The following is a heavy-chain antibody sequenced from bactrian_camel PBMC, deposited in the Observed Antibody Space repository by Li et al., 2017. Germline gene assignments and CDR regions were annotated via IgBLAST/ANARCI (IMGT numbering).Heavy chain of an antibody. D-gene: IGHD3*01. V-gene: IGHV3S32*01. Sequence: DVQLVESGGGSVQAGGSLRLSCDFSAYTHESHCWAWFRQGPGKEREGVATLAYGGAVSNYADSVKGRFTISQNKAKDTLYLEMNKLTPDDTAMYYCATSNDMSCGRTPWVASEYNRWGQGTQVTVS. CDR2: LAYGGAVS. CDR3: ATSNDMSCGRTPWVASEYNR. J-gene: IGHJ4*01. CDR1: AYTHESHC.